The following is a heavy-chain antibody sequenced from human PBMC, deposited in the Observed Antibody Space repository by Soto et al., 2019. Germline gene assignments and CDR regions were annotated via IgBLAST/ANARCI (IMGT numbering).Heavy chain of an antibody. D-gene: IGHD6-19*01. J-gene: IGHJ4*02. CDR1: GFNLSSFG. CDR3: AKDRGWSSADLEY. Sequence: GGSLRLSCAASGFNLSSFGMHWVRQAPGKGLEWVALMSYDGSSKYYQDSLKGRFTISRDKSKNTLYLQMSSLRVEDTAVYYCAKDRGWSSADLEYWGQGTLVTVSS. CDR2: MSYDGSSK. V-gene: IGHV3-30*18.